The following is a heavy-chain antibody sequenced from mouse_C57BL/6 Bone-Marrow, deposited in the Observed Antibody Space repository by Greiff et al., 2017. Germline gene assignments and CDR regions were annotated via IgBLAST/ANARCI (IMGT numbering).Heavy chain of an antibody. V-gene: IGHV1-81*01. CDR2: IYPRSGNT. CDR3: ARSEDYYGSRGYFGV. J-gene: IGHJ1*03. D-gene: IGHD1-1*01. CDR1: GYTFTSYG. Sequence: VQLQQSGAELARPGASVKLSCKASGYTFTSYGISWVKQRTGQGLEWIGEIYPRSGNTYYNEKFKGKATLTADKSSSTAYMELRSLTSEDSAVYFCARSEDYYGSRGYFGVWGTGTTVTVSS.